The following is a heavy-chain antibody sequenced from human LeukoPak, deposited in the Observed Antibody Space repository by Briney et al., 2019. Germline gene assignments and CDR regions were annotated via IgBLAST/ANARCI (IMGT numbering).Heavy chain of an antibody. J-gene: IGHJ4*02. CDR2: ISYDGSNK. V-gene: IGHV3-30*18. Sequence: PGGSLRLSCAASGFTFSSYGMHWVRQAPGKGLEWVAVISYDGSNKYYADSGKGRFTISRDNSKNTLYLQMNSLRAEDTAVYYCAKVRGGSTSCPRVAAAGTCWLHDYWGQGTLVTVSS. CDR1: GFTFSSYG. CDR3: AKVRGGSTSCPRVAAAGTCWLHDY. D-gene: IGHD6-13*01.